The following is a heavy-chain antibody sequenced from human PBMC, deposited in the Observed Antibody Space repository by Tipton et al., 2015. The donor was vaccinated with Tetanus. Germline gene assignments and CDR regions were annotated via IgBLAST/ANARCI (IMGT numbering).Heavy chain of an antibody. CDR1: GFTFKSYA. CDR2: ITRSATKT. CDR3: VKLQLWVLGCSS. V-gene: IGHV3-23*01. D-gene: IGHD3-10*01. Sequence: GSLRLSCAASGFTFKSYAMSWVRQAPGKGLEWVAGITRSATKTFYADSVKGRFTISRDNSKNTVSLQMNSLRAEDTAIYYCVKLQLWVLGCSSWGQGTLITVSS. J-gene: IGHJ5*02.